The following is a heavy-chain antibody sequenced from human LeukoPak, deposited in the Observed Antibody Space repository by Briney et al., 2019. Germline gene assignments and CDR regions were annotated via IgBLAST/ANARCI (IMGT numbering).Heavy chain of an antibody. V-gene: IGHV3-33*01. CDR3: ARGGPRPFESTGSKNNYYDIDV. CDR1: GFTFRNYG. Sequence: GCSVRLSCAASGFTFRNYGMHWVRQAPGKGLEGVEVIWYDGSNKYYADSVKGRFTISRDTSKNPLSLHMNDLRAEDTAVYYCARGGPRPFESTGSKNNYYDIDVQRNGATVTVSS. J-gene: IGHJ6*03. D-gene: IGHD1-1*01. CDR2: IWYDGSNK.